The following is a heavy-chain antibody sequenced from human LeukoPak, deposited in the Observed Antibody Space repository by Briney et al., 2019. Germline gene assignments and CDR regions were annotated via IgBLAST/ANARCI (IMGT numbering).Heavy chain of an antibody. V-gene: IGHV4-31*03. CDR3: ARDQSGRVDY. CDR2: IYYSGNT. CDR1: GGSISSGGYC. J-gene: IGHJ4*02. Sequence: SETLSLTCTVSGGSISSGGYCWSWIRQHPGKGLEWIGYIYYSGNTYYNPSLKSRVTISVDTSKNQFSLKLSSVTAADTAVYYCARDQSGRVDYWGQGTLVTVST. D-gene: IGHD1-26*01.